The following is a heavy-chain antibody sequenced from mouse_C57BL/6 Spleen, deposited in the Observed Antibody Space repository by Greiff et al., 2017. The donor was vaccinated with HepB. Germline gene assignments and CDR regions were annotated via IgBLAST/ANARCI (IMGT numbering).Heavy chain of an antibody. D-gene: IGHD2-4*01. Sequence: EVMLVESGGGLVKPGGSLKLSCAASGFTFSDYGMHWVRQAPEKGLEWVAYISSGSSTIYYADTVKGRFTISRDNAKNTLFLQMTSLRSEDTAMYYGARDHYDYGYWYFDVWGTGTTVTVSS. V-gene: IGHV5-17*01. CDR1: GFTFSDYG. CDR3: ARDHYDYGYWYFDV. CDR2: ISSGSSTI. J-gene: IGHJ1*03.